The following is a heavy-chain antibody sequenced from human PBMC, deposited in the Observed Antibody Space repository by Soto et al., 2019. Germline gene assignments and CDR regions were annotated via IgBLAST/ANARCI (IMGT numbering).Heavy chain of an antibody. CDR3: ARDLFRGIAVAGMGY. CDR1: GYTFTNFG. D-gene: IGHD6-19*01. Sequence: ASVKVSCKASGYTFTNFGISWVRQAPGQGLEWMGWISAYNGNTNYAQKLQGRVTMTTDTSTSTAYMELRSLRSDDTAVYYCARDLFRGIAVAGMGYWGQGTLVTVSS. V-gene: IGHV1-18*01. CDR2: ISAYNGNT. J-gene: IGHJ4*02.